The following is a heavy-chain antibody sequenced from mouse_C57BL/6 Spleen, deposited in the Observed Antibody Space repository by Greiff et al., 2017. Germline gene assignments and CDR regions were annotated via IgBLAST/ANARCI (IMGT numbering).Heavy chain of an antibody. D-gene: IGHD4-1*01. CDR3: ARNWAFDY. CDR1: GYTFTSYW. CDR2: IDPSDSYT. Sequence: VQLQQPGAELVRPGTSVKLSCKASGYTFTSYWMHWVKQRPGQGLEWIGVIDPSDSYTNYNQKFKGKATLTVDTSSSTAYMQLSSLTSEDSAVYYCARNWAFDYWGQGTTPTVSS. V-gene: IGHV1-59*01. J-gene: IGHJ2*01.